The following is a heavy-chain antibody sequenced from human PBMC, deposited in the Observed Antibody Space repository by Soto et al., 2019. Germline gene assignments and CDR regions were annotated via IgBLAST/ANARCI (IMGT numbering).Heavy chain of an antibody. CDR3: ARGPTDRTLLRGSFVFDP. V-gene: IGHV4-31*03. J-gene: IGHJ5*02. D-gene: IGHD2-21*01. Sequence: QVQLQESGPGLVKPSQTLSLTCTVSGGSISSGGYYWSWIRQHPGKGLEWIGYIYYSGSTYYNPSLKSRVTISVDTSKNQFSLKLSSVTAADTAVYYCARGPTDRTLLRGSFVFDPWGQGTLVTVSS. CDR2: IYYSGST. CDR1: GGSISSGGYY.